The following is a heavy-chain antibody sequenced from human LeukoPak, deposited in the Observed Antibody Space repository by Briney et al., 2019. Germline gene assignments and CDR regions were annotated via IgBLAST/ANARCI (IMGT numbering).Heavy chain of an antibody. D-gene: IGHD3-10*01. V-gene: IGHV4-31*03. CDR1: GGSISSGGYY. CDR3: ARDRPMVRGVNNYYYYGMDV. J-gene: IGHJ6*02. Sequence: PSETLSLTCTVSGGSISSGGYYWSWIRQHPGKGLEWIVYIYYSGSTYYNPSLKSRVTISVDTSKNQFSLKLSSVTAADTAVYYCARDRPMVRGVNNYYYYGMDVWSQGTTVTVSS. CDR2: IYYSGST.